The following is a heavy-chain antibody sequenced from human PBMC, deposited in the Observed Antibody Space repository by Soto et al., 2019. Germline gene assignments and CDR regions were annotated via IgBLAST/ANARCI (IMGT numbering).Heavy chain of an antibody. CDR1: GFTFGDYA. CDR2: ITSKAYAGTT. J-gene: IGHJ4*02. V-gene: IGHV3-49*03. D-gene: IGHD3-10*01. Sequence: GGSLRPSCTASGFTFGDYAMIWFRQAPGKGLEWVGSITSKAYAGTTEYAATVKGRFTISRDDSKSIAYLQMNSLKTDDTAVYYCSRVPPNNRGAPLDYWGQGTLVTVSS. CDR3: SRVPPNNRGAPLDY.